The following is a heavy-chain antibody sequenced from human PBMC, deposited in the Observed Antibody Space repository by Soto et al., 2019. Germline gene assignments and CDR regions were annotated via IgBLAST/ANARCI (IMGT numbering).Heavy chain of an antibody. CDR2: VSGNGRSF. Sequence: PGGSLRLSCVAYGFNFIPYWMHWVRHIPGKGPEWVSRVSGNGRSFSYADVVEGRFTISRDNAKNAIYLQMDSLRVEDTAVYYCVRDMGIAGHVTDRGVNEIFDLWGQGTKVTVSS. CDR1: GFNFIPYW. D-gene: IGHD3-10*01. V-gene: IGHV3-74*01. CDR3: VRDMGIAGHVTDRGVNEIFDL. J-gene: IGHJ3*01.